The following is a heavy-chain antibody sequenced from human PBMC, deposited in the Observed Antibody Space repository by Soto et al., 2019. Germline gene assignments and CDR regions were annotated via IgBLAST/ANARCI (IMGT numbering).Heavy chain of an antibody. D-gene: IGHD3-22*01. V-gene: IGHV4-39*01. CDR2: IYYSGST. CDR1: GGSISSSSYY. J-gene: IGHJ4*02. Sequence: SETLSLTCTVSGGSISSSSYYWGWIRQPPGKGLEWIGSIYYSGSTYYNPSLKSRVTISVDTSKNQFSLKLSSVTAADTAVYYCARRDYYDSSGYYGGFDYWGQGTLVTVSS. CDR3: ARRDYYDSSGYYGGFDY.